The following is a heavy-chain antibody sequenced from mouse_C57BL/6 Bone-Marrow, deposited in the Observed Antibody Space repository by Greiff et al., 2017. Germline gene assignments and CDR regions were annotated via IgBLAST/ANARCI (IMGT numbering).Heavy chain of an antibody. Sequence: QVQLQQPGAELVKPGASVKLSCKASGYTFTSYWMHWVKQRPGQGLEWIGMIHPNSGSTNYNEKFKSKATLTVDKSSSTAYMQLSSLTSEDSAVYYCARAETEYYFDYWGQGTTLTVSS. CDR2: IHPNSGST. V-gene: IGHV1-64*01. J-gene: IGHJ2*01. CDR1: GYTFTSYW. CDR3: ARAETEYYFDY. D-gene: IGHD3-3*01.